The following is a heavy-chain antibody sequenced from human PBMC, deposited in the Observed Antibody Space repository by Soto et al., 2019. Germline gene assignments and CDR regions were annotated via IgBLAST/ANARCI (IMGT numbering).Heavy chain of an antibody. CDR3: ARGQQFSDWFDP. V-gene: IGHV4-4*07. J-gene: IGHJ5*02. CDR1: GGAISTYY. D-gene: IGHD2-2*01. CDR2: IYSSGST. Sequence: QVHLQESGPGLVKPSETLSLACTVSGGAISTYYWTWIRQPAGKGLEWIGRIYSSGSTKYNPSLQSRVTMSLDTSNNQFSLRLTSVTAADTAVYYCARGQQFSDWFDPWGEGTLVTVSS.